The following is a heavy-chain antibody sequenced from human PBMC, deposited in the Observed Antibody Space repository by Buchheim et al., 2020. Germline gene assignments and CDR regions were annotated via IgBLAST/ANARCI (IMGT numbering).Heavy chain of an antibody. D-gene: IGHD3-16*02. Sequence: QVQLVQSGAEVKKPGASVKVSCKASGYTFTGYYMHWVRQAPGQGPEWMGWINPNSGGTNYAQKFQGWVTMTRDTSISTAYMELSRLRSDDTAVYYCARDAGGSYVWGSYRHWYFDLWGRGTL. CDR2: INPNSGGT. J-gene: IGHJ2*01. V-gene: IGHV1-2*04. CDR3: ARDAGGSYVWGSYRHWYFDL. CDR1: GYTFTGYY.